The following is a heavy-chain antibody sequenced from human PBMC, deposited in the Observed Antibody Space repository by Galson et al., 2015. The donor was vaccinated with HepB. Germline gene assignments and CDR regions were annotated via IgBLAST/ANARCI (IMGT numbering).Heavy chain of an antibody. CDR1: GYPFSTYY. D-gene: IGHD2-15*01. V-gene: IGHV1-46*01. CDR2: INPSGGSA. CDR3: AREGVVATTPENVFDV. Sequence: SVKVSCKASGYPFSTYYMHWVRQAPGQGLEWMGMINPSGGSASYAQKFQGRVTMTRDTSATTVYMELSSLRSEDTAVYYCAREGVVATTPENVFDVWGQGTVVTVSS. J-gene: IGHJ3*01.